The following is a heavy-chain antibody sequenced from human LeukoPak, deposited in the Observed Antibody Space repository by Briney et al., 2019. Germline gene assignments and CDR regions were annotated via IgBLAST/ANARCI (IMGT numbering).Heavy chain of an antibody. CDR1: GFIFSSYE. CDR2: ISSSGSTI. D-gene: IGHD1-26*01. J-gene: IGHJ4*02. V-gene: IGHV3-48*03. Sequence: GGSLRLSCAASGFIFSSYEMNWVRQAPGKGLEWVSYISSSGSTIYYADSVKGRFTISRDNAKNSLYLQMNSLRAEDTAVYYCARSKWEVPFDYWDQGTLVTVSS. CDR3: ARSKWEVPFDY.